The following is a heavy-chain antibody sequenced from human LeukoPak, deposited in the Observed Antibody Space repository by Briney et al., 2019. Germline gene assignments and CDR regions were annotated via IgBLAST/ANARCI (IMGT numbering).Heavy chain of an antibody. CDR1: GGSFSGYY. CDR2: INHSGST. CDR3: ARHGYSSSWYYFDY. Sequence: PSETLSLTCAVYGGSFSGYYWSWIRQLPGKGLEWIGEINHSGSTNYNPSLKSRVTISVDTSKNQFSLKLSSVTAADTAVYYCARHGYSSSWYYFDYWGQGTLVTVSS. D-gene: IGHD6-13*01. V-gene: IGHV4-34*01. J-gene: IGHJ4*02.